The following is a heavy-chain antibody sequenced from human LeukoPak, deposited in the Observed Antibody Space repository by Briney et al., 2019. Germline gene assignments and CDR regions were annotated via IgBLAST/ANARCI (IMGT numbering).Heavy chain of an antibody. D-gene: IGHD3-9*01. CDR2: MFYSGGS. Sequence: SETLSLTCAVSGYSISSGYYWGWIRQPTGKGLELIGSMFYSGGSYYNPSLKSRVTISLDTSKNQFSLRLRSVTAADTAVYYCARVYFDWLLRFDYWGQGALVTVSS. CDR1: GYSISSGYY. J-gene: IGHJ4*02. CDR3: ARVYFDWLLRFDY. V-gene: IGHV4-38-2*01.